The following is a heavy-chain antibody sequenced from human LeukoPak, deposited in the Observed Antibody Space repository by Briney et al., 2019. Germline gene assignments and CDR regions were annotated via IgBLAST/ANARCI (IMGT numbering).Heavy chain of an antibody. Sequence: GGSLRLSCAASGFTFSSYSMNWVRQAPGKGLEWVSHITASGTAMFYADSVKGRFTISRDNAKNSLYLQMNSLRAEDTAVYYCARDPLRYFDWSPGDYFDYWGQGTLVTVSS. V-gene: IGHV3-48*04. D-gene: IGHD3-9*01. CDR2: ITASGTAM. J-gene: IGHJ4*02. CDR3: ARDPLRYFDWSPGDYFDY. CDR1: GFTFSSYS.